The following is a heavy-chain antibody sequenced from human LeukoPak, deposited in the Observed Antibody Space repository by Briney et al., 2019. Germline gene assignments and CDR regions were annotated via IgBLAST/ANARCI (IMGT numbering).Heavy chain of an antibody. CDR1: GGSINSYY. D-gene: IGHD1-7*01. J-gene: IGHJ4*02. V-gene: IGHV4-59*08. Sequence: SDTLSLTCTVSGGSINSYYWSWIRQPPGKGLEWIGYIYYSGSTNYNPSVRSRVTISVDTSKNQFSLKLSSVTAADTAVYYCARQGNWNYLSPWGQGTLVTVSS. CDR3: ARQGNWNYLSP. CDR2: IYYSGST.